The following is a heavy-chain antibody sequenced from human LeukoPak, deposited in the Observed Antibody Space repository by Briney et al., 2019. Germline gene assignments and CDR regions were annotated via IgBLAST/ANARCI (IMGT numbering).Heavy chain of an antibody. D-gene: IGHD2-2*01. V-gene: IGHV1-18*04. Sequence: ASVKVSCKASGYTFTSYGISWVRQAPGQGLEWMGWISAYNGNTNYAQKLQGRATMTTDTSTSTAYMELRSLRSDDTAVYYCARNEVVPAATPFDYWGQGTLVTVSS. J-gene: IGHJ4*02. CDR2: ISAYNGNT. CDR1: GYTFTSYG. CDR3: ARNEVVPAATPFDY.